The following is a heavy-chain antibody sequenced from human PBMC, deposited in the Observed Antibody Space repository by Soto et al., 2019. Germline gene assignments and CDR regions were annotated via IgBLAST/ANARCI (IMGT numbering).Heavy chain of an antibody. J-gene: IGHJ3*02. Sequence: GGSLRLSCASSGFTFSSYAMIWVRQAPGKGLEWVSVIYSGGSTYYADSVKGRFTISRHNSKNTLYLQMNSLRAEDTAVYYCARYCSGGSCYPDAFDIWGQGTMVTVSS. CDR1: GFTFSSYA. V-gene: IGHV3-53*04. CDR2: IYSGGST. CDR3: ARYCSGGSCYPDAFDI. D-gene: IGHD2-15*01.